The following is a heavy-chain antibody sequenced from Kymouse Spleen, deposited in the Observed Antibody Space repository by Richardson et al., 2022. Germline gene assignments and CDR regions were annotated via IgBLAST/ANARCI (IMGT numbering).Heavy chain of an antibody. J-gene: IGHJ4*02. D-gene: IGHD1-14*01,IGHD1-20*01,IGHD1-26*01. CDR3: ASGIAPFDY. CDR2: IWYDGSNK. Sequence: QVQLVESGGGVVQPGRSLRLSCAASGFTFSSYGMHWVRQAPGKGLEWVAVIWYDGSNKYYADSVKGRFTISRDNSKNTLYLQMNSLRAEDTAVYYCASGIAPFDYWGQGTLVTVSS. CDR1: GFTFSSYG. V-gene: IGHV3-33*01.